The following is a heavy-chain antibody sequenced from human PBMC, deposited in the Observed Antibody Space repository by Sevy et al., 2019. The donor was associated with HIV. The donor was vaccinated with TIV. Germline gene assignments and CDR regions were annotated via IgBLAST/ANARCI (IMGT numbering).Heavy chain of an antibody. V-gene: IGHV3-23*01. CDR3: AKGGGGHYDPDEIGYYFYYYNMDV. Sequence: GWSLRLSCAVSGFSFDSYGMTWVRQAPGKGLEWVSGISGSGTRTYYADSVKGRFSISRDNSKNRLYLQMNSLRSEDTGIYYCAKGGGGHYDPDEIGYYFYYYNMDVWGKGTTVTVSS. CDR2: ISGSGTRT. D-gene: IGHD3-22*01. CDR1: GFSFDSYG. J-gene: IGHJ6*03.